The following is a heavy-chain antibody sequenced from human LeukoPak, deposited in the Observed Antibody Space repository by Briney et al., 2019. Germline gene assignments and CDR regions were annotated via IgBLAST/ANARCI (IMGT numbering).Heavy chain of an antibody. D-gene: IGHD3-3*01. CDR2: LSYDGFTQ. Sequence: GRSLTLSCVASGFTFSASTMHWVRQAPGKGVEWVAVLSYDGFTQYYAESVKGRFTISRDNSKNTLYLQMNSLTPEDTAVYYCARDRLPSHQDDFDYWGQGTLVTVSS. CDR3: ARDRLPSHQDDFDY. CDR1: GFTFSAST. V-gene: IGHV3-30*04. J-gene: IGHJ4*02.